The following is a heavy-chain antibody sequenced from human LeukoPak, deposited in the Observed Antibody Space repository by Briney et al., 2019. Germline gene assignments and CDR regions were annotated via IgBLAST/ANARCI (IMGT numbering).Heavy chain of an antibody. CDR3: AREGSGYYYRKYYFDY. D-gene: IGHD3-22*01. CDR2: IKQDGSEK. Sequence: GGSLRLSCAASGFTFSSYWMSWVRQAPGKGLEWVANIKQDGSEKYYVDSVKGRFTISRDNAKNSLYLQMNSLRAEDTAVYYCAREGSGYYYRKYYFDYWGQGTLVTVSS. CDR1: GFTFSSYW. J-gene: IGHJ4*02. V-gene: IGHV3-7*01.